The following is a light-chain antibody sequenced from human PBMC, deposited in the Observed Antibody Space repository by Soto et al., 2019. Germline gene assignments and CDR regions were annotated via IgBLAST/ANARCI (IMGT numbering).Light chain of an antibody. Sequence: DIQMTQSPSTLSASVGDRVTITCRASQSINSRLAWYQQKPGKAPKILIYKASSLESGVPSRFICSGSGTEFTLTISSLQPDEFATYYWQQYNNYCTFGQGTKVEIK. CDR1: QSINSR. J-gene: IGKJ1*01. V-gene: IGKV1-5*03. CDR3: QQYNNYCT. CDR2: KAS.